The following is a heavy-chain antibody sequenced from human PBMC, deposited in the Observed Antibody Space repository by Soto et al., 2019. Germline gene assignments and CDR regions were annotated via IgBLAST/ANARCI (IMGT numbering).Heavy chain of an antibody. CDR2: IKTKSHGETT. CDR3: VRVFPPAY. Sequence: VQLVESGGRLVQPGRSLRLSCTVSGFALGIHGLSWFRQAPGRGLEWVGVIKTKSHGETTHYAASVEGRFTISRDGSDSVAYLQMNNLRTEDTGVYYCVRVFPPAYWGQGTRVTVST. J-gene: IGHJ4*02. CDR1: GFALGIHG. V-gene: IGHV3-49*01. D-gene: IGHD3-10*01.